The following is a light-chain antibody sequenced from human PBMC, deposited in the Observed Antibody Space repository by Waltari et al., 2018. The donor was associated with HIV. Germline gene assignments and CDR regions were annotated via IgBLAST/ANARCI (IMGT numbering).Light chain of an antibody. CDR2: KTS. CDR1: HTPTGR. CDR3: QTYNGSSST. Sequence: DIQMTQSPSTLSASVGDRATISCRASHTPTGRLAWYQHKPGKAPKLLIYKTSHSRAGVPSRFSGSGSGTEFTLTITNLQPDDFATYFCQTYNGSSSTFGQGTKLDIK. J-gene: IGKJ2*02. V-gene: IGKV1-5*03.